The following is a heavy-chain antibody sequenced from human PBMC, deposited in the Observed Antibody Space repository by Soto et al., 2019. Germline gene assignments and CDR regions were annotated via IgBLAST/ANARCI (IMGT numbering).Heavy chain of an antibody. J-gene: IGHJ6*02. CDR2: INPNSGGT. V-gene: IGHV1-2*04. CDR1: GYTFTGYY. D-gene: IGHD1-20*01. Sequence: ASVKVSCKASGYTFTGYYMHWVRQAPGQGLEWMGWINPNSGGTNYAQKFQGWVTMTRDTSISTAYMELSRLRSDDTAVYYCARGEYNWKPYYYYGMDVWGQGTTVTVSS. CDR3: ARGEYNWKPYYYYGMDV.